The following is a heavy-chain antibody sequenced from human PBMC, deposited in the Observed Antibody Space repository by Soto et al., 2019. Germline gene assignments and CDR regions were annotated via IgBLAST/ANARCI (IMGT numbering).Heavy chain of an antibody. D-gene: IGHD3-22*01. J-gene: IGHJ4*02. CDR2: IIPIFGTA. CDR3: ARDSYYDSSGYYGNDY. CDR1: GGTFSSYA. V-gene: IGHV1-69*13. Sequence: SVKVSCKASGGTFSSYAISWVRQAPGQGLEWMGGIIPIFGTANYAQKFQDRVTITADESTSTAYMELRSLRSDDTAVYYCARDSYYDSSGYYGNDYWGQGTLVTVSS.